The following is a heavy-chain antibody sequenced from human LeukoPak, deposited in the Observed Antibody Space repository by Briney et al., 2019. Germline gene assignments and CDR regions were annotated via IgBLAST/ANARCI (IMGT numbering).Heavy chain of an antibody. CDR1: GYTFTSYD. V-gene: IGHV1-18*01. J-gene: IGHJ4*02. D-gene: IGHD3-16*01. CDR2: ISAYNGNT. Sequence: GASVKVSCKASGYTFTSYDISWVRQAPGQGLEWMGWISAYNGNTNYAQKLQGRVTMTTDTSTSTAYMELRSLRSDDTAVFYCARDTYDYDYGSDYIDYFDSWGQGILVTVSS. CDR3: ARDTYDYDYGSDYIDYFDS.